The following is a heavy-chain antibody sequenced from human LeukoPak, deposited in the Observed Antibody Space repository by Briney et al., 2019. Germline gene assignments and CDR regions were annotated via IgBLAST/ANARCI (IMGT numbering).Heavy chain of an antibody. CDR2: IYYSGST. Sequence: PSETLSLTCTVSGGSISSSSYYWGWIRQPPGKGLEWIGSIYYSGSTYYNPSLKSRVTISVDTSKNQFSLKLSSVTAADTAVYCCARVGSIAVAGTYYYYGMDVWGQGTTVTVSS. CDR3: ARVGSIAVAGTYYYYGMDV. CDR1: GGSISSSSYY. J-gene: IGHJ6*02. V-gene: IGHV4-39*01. D-gene: IGHD6-19*01.